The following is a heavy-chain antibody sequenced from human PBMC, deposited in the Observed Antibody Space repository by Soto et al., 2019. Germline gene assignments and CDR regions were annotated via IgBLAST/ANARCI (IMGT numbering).Heavy chain of an antibody. CDR1: GITFTAFA. CDR2: ISGSGGST. J-gene: IGHJ4*02. CDR3: ATIIIPDATNLY. V-gene: IGHV3-23*01. D-gene: IGHD2-2*01. Sequence: EVQLLESGGGLVQLGGSLTLSCAASGITFTAFAMSWDRQAPGKGLEWVSSISGSGGSTYYAVSVKGRLTISRDNSKNTLYLQMHSLRAEDTAVNYCATIIIPDATNLYWGQGTLVTVSS.